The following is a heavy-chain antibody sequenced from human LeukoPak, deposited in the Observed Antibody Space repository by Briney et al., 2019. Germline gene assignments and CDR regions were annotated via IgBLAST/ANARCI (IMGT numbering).Heavy chain of an antibody. CDR1: GYTFTSYD. J-gene: IGHJ4*02. V-gene: IGHV1-8*03. CDR3: ARDLSGSQRGGYFDY. Sequence: GVSVKVSCKASGYTFTSYDINWVRQATGQGLEWMGWMNPNSGNTGYAQKFQGRVTITKNTSISTAYMELSSLRSEDTAVYYCARDLSGSQRGGYFDYWGQGTLVTVSS. CDR2: MNPNSGNT. D-gene: IGHD1-26*01.